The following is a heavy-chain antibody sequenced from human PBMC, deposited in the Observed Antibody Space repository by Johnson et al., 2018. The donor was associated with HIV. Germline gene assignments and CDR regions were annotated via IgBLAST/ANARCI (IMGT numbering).Heavy chain of an antibody. CDR2: ISSSGSII. V-gene: IGHV3-11*01. CDR3: ARGGLGFQNIHDPFDI. D-gene: IGHD1/OR15-1a*01. J-gene: IGHJ3*02. CDR1: GFSFSDYY. Sequence: QVQLVESGGGVVQPGRSLRLSCAASGFSFSDYYMSWIRQAPGKGLEWLSHISSSGSIIYYADSVKGRFTISRDNAKNSLYLQMNSPRAEDTALYYCARGGLGFQNIHDPFDIWGQGTMVTVSS.